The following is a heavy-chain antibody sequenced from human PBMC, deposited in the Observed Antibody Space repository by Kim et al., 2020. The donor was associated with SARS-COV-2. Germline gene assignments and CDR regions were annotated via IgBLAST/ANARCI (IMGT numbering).Heavy chain of an antibody. D-gene: IGHD6-19*01. Sequence: TGYAQTFHVRVTMTRNTSISTAYMEVSSLRSEDTAVYYCARGKTSGWFVDWGQGTLVTVSS. J-gene: IGHJ4*02. CDR3: ARGKTSGWFVD. V-gene: IGHV1-8*01. CDR2: T.